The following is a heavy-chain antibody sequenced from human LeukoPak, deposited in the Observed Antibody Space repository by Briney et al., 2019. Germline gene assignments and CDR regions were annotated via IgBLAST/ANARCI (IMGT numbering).Heavy chain of an antibody. D-gene: IGHD6-13*01. J-gene: IGHJ4*02. CDR2: IYYSGST. Sequence: SETLSPTCTVSGGSISSGGYYWSWVRQHPGKGLEWIGYIYYSGSTYYNPSLKSRVTISVDTSKNQFSLKLSSVTAADTAVYYCARWDSSSWSHPSDYWGQGTLVTVSS. CDR3: ARWDSSSWSHPSDY. V-gene: IGHV4-31*03. CDR1: GGSISSGGYY.